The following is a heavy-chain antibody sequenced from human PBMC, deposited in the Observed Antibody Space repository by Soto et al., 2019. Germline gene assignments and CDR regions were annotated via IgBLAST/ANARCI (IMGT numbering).Heavy chain of an antibody. D-gene: IGHD6-19*01. CDR2: IHYSGIT. J-gene: IGHJ6*02. CDR3: ARAGSGWFNYYGMDV. CDR1: GGSISSYY. V-gene: IGHV4-59*01. Sequence: LETLSLTCTVSGGSISSYYWSWIRQPPGKGLEWIGYIHYSGITNYNPSLKSRVTISVDTSKNQFSLKLSSVTAADTAVYYCARAGSGWFNYYGMDVWGQGTTVTVSS.